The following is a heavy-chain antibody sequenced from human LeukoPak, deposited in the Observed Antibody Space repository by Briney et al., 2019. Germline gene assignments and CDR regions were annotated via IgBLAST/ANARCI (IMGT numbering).Heavy chain of an antibody. V-gene: IGHV4-59*01. Sequence: SETLSLTCTVSGGSISSYYWSWIRQPPGKGLEWIGYIYYSGSTNYNPSLKSRVTISVETSKNQFSLKLSSVTAADAAVYYCARDYLGAGFSYAYDYWGQGTLVTVSS. CDR2: IYYSGST. CDR1: GGSISSYY. J-gene: IGHJ4*02. CDR3: ARDYLGAGFSYAYDY. D-gene: IGHD5-18*01.